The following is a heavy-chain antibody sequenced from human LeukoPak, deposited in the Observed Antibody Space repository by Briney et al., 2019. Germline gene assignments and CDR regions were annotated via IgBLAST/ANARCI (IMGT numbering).Heavy chain of an antibody. J-gene: IGHJ4*02. CDR3: ARDRTRIAVASPGY. V-gene: IGHV1-18*01. CDR1: GYTFTSYG. D-gene: IGHD6-19*01. CDR2: ISAYNGNT. Sequence: ASVKVSCKASGYTFTSYGISWVRQAPGQGLEWMGWISAYNGNTNYAQKLQGRVTMTTDTSTSTAYMELRSLRSDDTAVYYCARDRTRIAVASPGYWGQGTPVTVSS.